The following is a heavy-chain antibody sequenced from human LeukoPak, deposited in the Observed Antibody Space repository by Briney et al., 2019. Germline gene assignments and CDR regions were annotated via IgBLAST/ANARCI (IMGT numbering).Heavy chain of an antibody. CDR1: GFTFNSYG. V-gene: IGHV3-33*06. J-gene: IGHJ4*02. Sequence: GGSLRLSCAASGFTFNSYGMNWVRQAPGKGLEWVAVIWYDGSNKYYADSVKGRFTISRDNSKNTLYLQVNSLRAEDTAVYYCAKGGKWDVTPFDYWGQGTLVTVSS. CDR3: AKGGKWDVTPFDY. D-gene: IGHD1-26*01. CDR2: IWYDGSNK.